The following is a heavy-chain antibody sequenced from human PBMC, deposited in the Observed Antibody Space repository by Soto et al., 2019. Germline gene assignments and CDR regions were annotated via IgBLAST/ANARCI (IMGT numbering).Heavy chain of an antibody. Sequence: ASVKVSCKASGITFSTYAIHWVRQAPGQRLEWMGWINAGNGNTRYSQKFQGRVTLTRDTSTSTAYMELRSLRSDDTAVYYCASDAAVGLFDYWGQGTLVTVSS. D-gene: IGHD1-26*01. CDR2: INAGNGNT. J-gene: IGHJ4*02. CDR3: ASDAAVGLFDY. CDR1: GITFSTYA. V-gene: IGHV1-3*01.